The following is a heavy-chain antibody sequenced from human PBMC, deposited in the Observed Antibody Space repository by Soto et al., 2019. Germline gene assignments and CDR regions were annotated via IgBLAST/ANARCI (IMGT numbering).Heavy chain of an antibody. J-gene: IGHJ5*02. D-gene: IGHD3-9*01. CDR2: MNPNSGNT. Sequence: QVQLVQPGAEVKKPGASVKVSCKASGYTFTSYDINWVRQATGQGLEWMGWMNPNSGNTGYAQKFQGRVXIXSXXSISTAHMELSSLRSEDTAVYYCARGRTIRNWFDPWGQGTLVTVSS. CDR3: ARGRTIRNWFDP. V-gene: IGHV1-8*01. CDR1: GYTFTSYD.